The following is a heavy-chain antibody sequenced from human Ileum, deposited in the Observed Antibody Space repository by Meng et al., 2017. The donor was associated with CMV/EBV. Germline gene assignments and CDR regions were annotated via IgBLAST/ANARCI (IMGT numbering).Heavy chain of an antibody. J-gene: IGHJ4*02. Sequence: SETLSLTCTVSGGSISSSSYYWGWIRQPPGKGLEWVGTIYFSGSTYYNPSLKSRVTVSMDTSKNQFSLKLSSVTAADTAVYYCASLRSRNSLVFWGQGMLVTVSS. CDR1: GGSISSSSYY. CDR3: ASLRSRNSLVF. V-gene: IGHV4-39*07. CDR2: IYFSGST. D-gene: IGHD1-7*01.